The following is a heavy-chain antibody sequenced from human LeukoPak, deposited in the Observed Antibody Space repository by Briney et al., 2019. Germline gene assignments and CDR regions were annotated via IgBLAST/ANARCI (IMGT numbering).Heavy chain of an antibody. D-gene: IGHD4-17*01. CDR1: GYTFTSYG. J-gene: IGHJ3*02. Sequence: ASVKVSCKASGYTFTSYGISWVRQAPGQGLEWMGWISAYNGNTNYAQKLQGRVTMTTDTSTSTAYMELRSLRSDDTAVYYCARDWERTVTDAFDIWGQRTMVTVSS. CDR3: ARDWERTVTDAFDI. V-gene: IGHV1-18*01. CDR2: ISAYNGNT.